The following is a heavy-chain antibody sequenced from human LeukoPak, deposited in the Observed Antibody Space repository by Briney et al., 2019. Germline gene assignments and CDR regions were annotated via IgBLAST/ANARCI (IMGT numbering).Heavy chain of an antibody. J-gene: IGHJ4*02. V-gene: IGHV3-30*01. D-gene: IGHD3-10*01. Sequence: PGRSLRLSCAASGFTFSSYAMHWVRQAPGKGREWVAVISDDGSYKYDADSVKGRFTISRDNSRNTLFLQMNSLRAEDTAVYYCARALYYYGSGSYPFDYWGQGTLVTVSS. CDR3: ARALYYYGSGSYPFDY. CDR1: GFTFSSYA. CDR2: ISDDGSYK.